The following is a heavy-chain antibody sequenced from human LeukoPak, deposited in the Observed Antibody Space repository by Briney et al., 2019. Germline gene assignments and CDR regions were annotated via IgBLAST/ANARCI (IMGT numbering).Heavy chain of an antibody. CDR1: GYILTNYA. V-gene: IGHV1-18*01. J-gene: IGHJ4*02. Sequence: ASVRVSCTSSGYILTNYAITWVRQAPGQGLEWMGWISAYNGNTDYAQKFQGRVTMTTDTSTRIAYMDLRSLRSDDTAVYYCARGRLGVSGYKDYFDYWGQGTLVTVSS. CDR3: ARGRLGVSGYKDYFDY. CDR2: ISAYNGNT. D-gene: IGHD1-14*01.